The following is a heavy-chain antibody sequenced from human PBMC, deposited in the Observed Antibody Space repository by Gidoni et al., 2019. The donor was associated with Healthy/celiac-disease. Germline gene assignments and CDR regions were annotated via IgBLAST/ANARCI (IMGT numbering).Heavy chain of an antibody. CDR3: AKDHIGVGATTHDAFDI. CDR2: ISGSGGST. D-gene: IGHD1-26*01. Sequence: EVQLLESGGGLVQPGGSLRLSCAASGFTFSSYAMSWVRQAPGKGLEWVSAISGSGGSTYYADSVKGRFTISRDNSKNTLYLQMNSLRAEDTAVYYCAKDHIGVGATTHDAFDIWGQGTMVTVSS. V-gene: IGHV3-23*01. J-gene: IGHJ3*02. CDR1: GFTFSSYA.